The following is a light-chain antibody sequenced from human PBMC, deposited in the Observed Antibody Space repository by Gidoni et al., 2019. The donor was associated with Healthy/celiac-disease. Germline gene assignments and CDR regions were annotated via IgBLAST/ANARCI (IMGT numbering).Light chain of an antibody. CDR3: QQYNSYSPAIT. Sequence: DLQMTQSSSTLSASVGDRVTITCRASQSISSWLAWYQQKPGKAPKLLIYKASSLESEVPSRFSGSGSGTEFTLTISSLQPDDFETYYCQQYNSYSPAITFGQGTRLEIK. V-gene: IGKV1-5*03. CDR2: KAS. J-gene: IGKJ5*01. CDR1: QSISSW.